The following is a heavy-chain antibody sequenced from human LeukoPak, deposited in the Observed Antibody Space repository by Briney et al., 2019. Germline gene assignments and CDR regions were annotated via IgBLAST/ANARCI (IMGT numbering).Heavy chain of an antibody. V-gene: IGHV1-2*02. CDR3: ARDRIVLTVYASNWFDP. CDR1: GYTFTGYY. Sequence: ASVKVSCKASGYTFTGYYMHWARQAPGQGLEWMGWINPNSGGTNYAQKLQGRVTMTTDTSTSTAYMELSSLRSDDTAVYYCARDRIVLTVYASNWFDPWGQGTLVTVSP. J-gene: IGHJ5*02. D-gene: IGHD2-8*01. CDR2: INPNSGGT.